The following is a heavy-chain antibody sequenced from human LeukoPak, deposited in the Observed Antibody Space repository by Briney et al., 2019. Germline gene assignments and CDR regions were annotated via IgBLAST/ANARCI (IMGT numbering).Heavy chain of an antibody. V-gene: IGHV3-23*01. CDR2: ISGSGGST. CDR3: AKDCSGGSCNDY. D-gene: IGHD2-15*01. J-gene: IGHJ4*02. Sequence: GGSLRLXCAASGFTFSSYAMSWVRQAPGKGLEWVSAISGSGGSTYYADSVKGRFTISRDNSKNTLYLQMNSLRAEDTAVYYCAKDCSGGSCNDYWGQGTLVTVSS. CDR1: GFTFSSYA.